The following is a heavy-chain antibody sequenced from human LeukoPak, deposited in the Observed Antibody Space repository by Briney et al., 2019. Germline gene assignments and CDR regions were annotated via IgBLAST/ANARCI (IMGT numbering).Heavy chain of an antibody. CDR3: ARERTTIVSGTTIGAY. CDR2: ITGSGDTI. J-gene: IGHJ4*02. D-gene: IGHD2/OR15-2a*01. V-gene: IGHV3-48*03. Sequence: GGSLRLSCAASGFTFDDYGMHWVRQAPGKGLEWISYITGSGDTIYYADSVKGRFTISRDNAKNSLFLQMNSLTADDTAVYYCARERTTIVSGTTIGAYWGQGTLVTVSS. CDR1: GFTFDDYG.